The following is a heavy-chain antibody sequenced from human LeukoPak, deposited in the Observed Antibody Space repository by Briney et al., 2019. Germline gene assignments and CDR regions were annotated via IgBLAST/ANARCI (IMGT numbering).Heavy chain of an antibody. J-gene: IGHJ6*03. CDR3: ARDPYYTADYYYYYYMDV. CDR2: ISGSGGST. CDR1: GFTFSSYV. Sequence: GGSLRLSCAASGFTFSSYVMSWVRQAPGKGLEWVSTISGSGGSTYYADSVKGRFTISRDNSKNTLYLQMDSLRAEDTAVYYCARDPYYTADYYYYYYMDVWGKGTTVTVSS. D-gene: IGHD3-10*01. V-gene: IGHV3-23*01.